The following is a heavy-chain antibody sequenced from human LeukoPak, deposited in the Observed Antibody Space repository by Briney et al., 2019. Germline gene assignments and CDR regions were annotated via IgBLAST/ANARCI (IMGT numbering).Heavy chain of an antibody. J-gene: IGHJ6*03. CDR1: GYTFTSSG. V-gene: IGHV1-18*01. Sequence: ASGKLSGKASGYTFTSSGISWVRQAPGQGGEGMGWINAYNGKTIYAQKLQGRVTMTTDTSTSRAYMELRSLRSDDTAVYYCAREGPWLRFFCGTGWDYYHYMDVWGKGTTVTVSS. D-gene: IGHD5-12*01. CDR3: AREGPWLRFFCGTGWDYYHYMDV. CDR2: INAYNGKT.